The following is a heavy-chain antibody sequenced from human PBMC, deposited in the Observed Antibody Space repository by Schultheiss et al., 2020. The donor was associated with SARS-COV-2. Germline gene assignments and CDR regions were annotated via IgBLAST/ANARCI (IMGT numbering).Heavy chain of an antibody. Sequence: SETLSLTCSVSGSSITGFFWTWIRQPPGKGLDPIGNIYFTGITKYNPSLKSRVTISIDTSKNQFSLKLGSVTAVDTAVYFCARATRVESLFSVRGGHLDYWGRGTQVTVSS. CDR3: ARATRVESLFSVRGGHLDY. CDR2: IYFTGIT. D-gene: IGHD3-16*01. V-gene: IGHV4-59*01. CDR1: GSSITGFF. J-gene: IGHJ4*02.